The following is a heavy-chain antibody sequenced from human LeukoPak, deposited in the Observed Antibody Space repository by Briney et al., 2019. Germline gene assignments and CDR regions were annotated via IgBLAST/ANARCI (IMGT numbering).Heavy chain of an antibody. Sequence: GGSLRLSCAASGFTFSSYSMNWVRQAPGKGLEWVSSISSSSSYIYYADSVKGRFTISRDNAKNSLYLQMNSPRAEDTAVYYCARADSSGYYLTYYYYYMDVWGKGTTVTVSS. CDR2: ISSSSSYI. V-gene: IGHV3-21*01. CDR3: ARADSSGYYLTYYYYYMDV. J-gene: IGHJ6*03. D-gene: IGHD3-22*01. CDR1: GFTFSSYS.